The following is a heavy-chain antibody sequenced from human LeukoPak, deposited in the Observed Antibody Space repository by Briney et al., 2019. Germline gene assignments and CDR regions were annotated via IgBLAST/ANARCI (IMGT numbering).Heavy chain of an antibody. CDR1: GYSISSGYY. Sequence: SETLPPTCTVSGYSISSGYYWGWIRQPPGKGLEWIGSIYHSGSTYYNPSLKSRVTISVDTSKNQFSLKLSSVTAADTAVYYCAREDYYDSSGYRLDFDYWGQGTLVTVSS. V-gene: IGHV4-38-2*02. D-gene: IGHD3-22*01. J-gene: IGHJ4*02. CDR2: IYHSGST. CDR3: AREDYYDSSGYRLDFDY.